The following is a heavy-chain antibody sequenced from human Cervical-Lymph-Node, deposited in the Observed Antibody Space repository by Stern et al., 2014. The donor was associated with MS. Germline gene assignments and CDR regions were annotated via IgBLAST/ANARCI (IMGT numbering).Heavy chain of an antibody. V-gene: IGHV3-13*01. D-gene: IGHD5-24*01. CDR1: GFAFSHSD. CDR2: IGTSDDT. J-gene: IGHJ4*02. CDR3: AREDGYNQAGIDY. Sequence: EVQLEESGGGLVQPGGSLRLSCAASGFAFSHSDMHWVRQAPGKGLEWVSAIGTSDDTYYAGSVKGRVTISREIAKNSVYLQMKSLRVDDTAVYYCAREDGYNQAGIDYWGQGVLVTVSS.